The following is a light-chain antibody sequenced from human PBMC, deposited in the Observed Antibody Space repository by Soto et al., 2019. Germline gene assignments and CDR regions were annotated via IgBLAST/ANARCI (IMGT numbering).Light chain of an antibody. Sequence: DIQMTQSPSTLSASVGDRVTITCRASQSISSWLAWYQQKPGKAPKLLIYKASSLASEVTSRFSGSGSGTEFTLSISSLQPEDFATYDCQQYNSYPRTFGQGTKVEIK. CDR3: QQYNSYPRT. J-gene: IGKJ1*01. CDR2: KAS. V-gene: IGKV1-5*03. CDR1: QSISSW.